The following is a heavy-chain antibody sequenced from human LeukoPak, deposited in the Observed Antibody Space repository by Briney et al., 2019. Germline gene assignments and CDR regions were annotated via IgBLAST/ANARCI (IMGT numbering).Heavy chain of an antibody. CDR1: GGSISSYW. J-gene: IGHJ4*02. D-gene: IGHD6-19*01. V-gene: IGHV4-4*07. Sequence: PSETLSLTCTVSGGSISSYWWNWIRQPAGKGLEWIGRLYTSGSTKYNPSLKSRVTMSVDTSKNQFSLKLSSVTAADTAVYYCARRGQWLGGRPFDYWGQGTLVTVSS. CDR2: LYTSGST. CDR3: ARRGQWLGGRPFDY.